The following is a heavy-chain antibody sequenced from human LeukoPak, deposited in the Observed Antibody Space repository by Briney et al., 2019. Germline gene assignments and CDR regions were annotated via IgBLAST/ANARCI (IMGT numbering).Heavy chain of an antibody. J-gene: IGHJ4*02. D-gene: IGHD2-2*01. CDR3: ARRYCTSTSCSYFDY. Sequence: GGSLRLSCAASGFTFSSYSMNWVRQAPGKGLEWVSSISSSSYIYYADSVKGRFTISRDNAKNSLYLQMNSLRAEDTAVYYCARRYCTSTSCSYFDYWGQGTLVTVSS. CDR1: GFTFSSYS. V-gene: IGHV3-21*01. CDR2: ISSSSYI.